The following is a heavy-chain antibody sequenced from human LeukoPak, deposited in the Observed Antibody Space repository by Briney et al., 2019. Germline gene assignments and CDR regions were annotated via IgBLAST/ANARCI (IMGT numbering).Heavy chain of an antibody. D-gene: IGHD3-22*01. CDR1: GGTFSSYA. V-gene: IGHV1-69*13. Sequence: SVKVSCKASGGTFSSYAISWVRQAPGQGLEWMGGIIPIFGTANYAQKFQGRVTITADESTSIAYMELSSLRSEDTAVYYCAISLHYYDSSGPLHYWGQGTLVTVSS. J-gene: IGHJ4*02. CDR3: AISLHYYDSSGPLHY. CDR2: IIPIFGTA.